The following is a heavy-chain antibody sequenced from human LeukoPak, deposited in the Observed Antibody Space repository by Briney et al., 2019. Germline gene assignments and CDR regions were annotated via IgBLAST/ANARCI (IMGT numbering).Heavy chain of an antibody. D-gene: IGHD2-15*01. CDR3: ARGRYCSGDSCYYFDY. CDR2: IKHDGSEK. V-gene: IGHV3-7*04. Sequence: GGSLRLSCAASGFTFSTYWMSWVRQAPGKGREWVANIKHDGSEKYYVDSVKGRFTISRDDAKNSLYLQMNSLRAEDTAMYYCARGRYCSGDSCYYFDYWGQGTLVTVSS. J-gene: IGHJ4*02. CDR1: GFTFSTYW.